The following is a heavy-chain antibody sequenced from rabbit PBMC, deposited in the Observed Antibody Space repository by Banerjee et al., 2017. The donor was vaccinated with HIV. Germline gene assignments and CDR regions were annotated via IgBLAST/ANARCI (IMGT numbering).Heavy chain of an antibody. CDR2: IYTTSGRT. CDR3: ARDLAGVTGWNFGL. Sequence: QSLEESGGGLVTPGGTLTLSCKASGFDFSYNIMCWVRQAPGKGLELLACIYTTSGRTWYARWVNGRFTISKTSSTTVTLQMTSLTAADTATYFCARDLAGVTGWNFGLWGQGTLVTVS. CDR1: GFDFSYNI. V-gene: IGHV1S40*01. J-gene: IGHJ3*01. D-gene: IGHD4-1*01.